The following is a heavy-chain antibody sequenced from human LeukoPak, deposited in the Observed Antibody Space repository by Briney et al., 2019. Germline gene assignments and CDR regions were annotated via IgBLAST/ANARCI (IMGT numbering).Heavy chain of an antibody. Sequence: EESLKISCKGSGYSFTSYWISWVRQMPGKGLEWMGRIDPSDSYTNYSPSFQGHVTISADKSISTAYLQWSSLKASDTAMYYCARRGYSGYDWDYWGQGTLVTVSS. CDR3: ARRGYSGYDWDY. CDR1: GYSFTSYW. J-gene: IGHJ4*02. D-gene: IGHD5-12*01. V-gene: IGHV5-10-1*01. CDR2: IDPSDSYT.